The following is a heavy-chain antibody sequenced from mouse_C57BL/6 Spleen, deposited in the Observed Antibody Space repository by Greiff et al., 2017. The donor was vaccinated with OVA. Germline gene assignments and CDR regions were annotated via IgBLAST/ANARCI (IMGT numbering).Heavy chain of an antibody. Sequence: DVQLVESGGGLVKPGGSLKLSCAASGFTFSSYAMSWVRQTPEKRLEWVATISDGGSYTYYPDNVKGRFTISRDNAKNNLYLQMSHLKSEDTAMYYCASHGYDGFAYWGQGTLVTVSA. D-gene: IGHD2-2*01. J-gene: IGHJ3*01. CDR1: GFTFSSYA. CDR2: ISDGGSYT. CDR3: ASHGYDGFAY. V-gene: IGHV5-4*01.